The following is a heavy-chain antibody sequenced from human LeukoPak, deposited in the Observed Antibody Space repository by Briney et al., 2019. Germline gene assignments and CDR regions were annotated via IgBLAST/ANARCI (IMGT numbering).Heavy chain of an antibody. CDR2: IKPDSGAT. CDR3: ARDHDYGPDY. CDR1: GYTFTVHY. V-gene: IGHV1-2*02. Sequence: ASVKVSCKASGYTFTVHYLHWLRQAPGQGLEWMGWIKPDSGATNFAQNFQGRVTMTSDTSINTAYMELSSLTSEDTAMYYCARDHDYGPDYWGQGTLVTVSA. J-gene: IGHJ4*02. D-gene: IGHD4/OR15-4a*01.